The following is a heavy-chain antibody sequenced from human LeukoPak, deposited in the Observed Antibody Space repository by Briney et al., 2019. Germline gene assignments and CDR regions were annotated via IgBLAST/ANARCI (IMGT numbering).Heavy chain of an antibody. V-gene: IGHV4-34*01. CDR3: ARGRPVRSPFDY. D-gene: IGHD3-3*01. J-gene: IGHJ4*02. CDR1: GGSFSGYY. Sequence: PSETLSLTCAVYGGSFSGYYWSWIRQPPGKGLEWIGEINHSGSTNYNPSLKSRVTISVDTSKNQFSLKLSSVTAADTAVYYCARGRPVRSPFDYWGQGTLVTVSS. CDR2: INHSGST.